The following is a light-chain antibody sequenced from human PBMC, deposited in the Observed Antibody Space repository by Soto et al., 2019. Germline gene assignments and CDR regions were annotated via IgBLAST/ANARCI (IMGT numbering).Light chain of an antibody. V-gene: IGKV3-15*01. CDR3: QQYHTWPIT. CDR1: QSVGSN. J-gene: IGKJ4*01. Sequence: EIVMTLSPGTLSVSPGERATLSCRVSQSVGSNLAWYQQKAGQAPRLLIYGASTGATGIPARFSGSGSGTEFTLTISSLQSEDCAIYYCQQYHTWPITFGGGTKVDIK. CDR2: GAS.